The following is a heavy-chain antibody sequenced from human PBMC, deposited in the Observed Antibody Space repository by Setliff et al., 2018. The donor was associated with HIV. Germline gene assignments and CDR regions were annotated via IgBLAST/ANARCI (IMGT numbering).Heavy chain of an antibody. J-gene: IGHJ4*02. CDR3: AKSSPSIGYITDC. CDR2: IFPGGAT. V-gene: IGHV4-59*01. Sequence: PSETLSLTCSVSGVSISSYYWSWIRHSPGKGLEWIGIIFPGGATNYNPSLTSRVTISVDTSKNHLFLKLTSVTTADTAVYFCAKSSPSIGYITDCWGQGMLVT. CDR1: GVSISSYY. D-gene: IGHD5-12*01.